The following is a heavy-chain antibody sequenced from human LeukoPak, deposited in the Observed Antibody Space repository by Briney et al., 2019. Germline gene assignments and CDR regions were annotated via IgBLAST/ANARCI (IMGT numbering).Heavy chain of an antibody. CDR3: AKDRENIVVVPAFDY. J-gene: IGHJ4*02. Sequence: GRSLRLSCAASGFTFSSYAMHWVRQAPGKGLEWVAVISYDGSNKYYADSVKGRFTISRDNSKNTLYLQMNSLRAEDTAVYYCAKDRENIVVVPAFDYWGQGTLVTVSS. CDR2: ISYDGSNK. D-gene: IGHD2-2*01. CDR1: GFTFSSYA. V-gene: IGHV3-30*04.